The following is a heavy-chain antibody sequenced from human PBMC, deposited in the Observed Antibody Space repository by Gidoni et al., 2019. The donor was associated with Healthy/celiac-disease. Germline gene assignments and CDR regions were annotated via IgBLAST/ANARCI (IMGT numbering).Heavy chain of an antibody. CDR1: GGTFSSYA. CDR3: ARDSGSLPRYYYYGMDV. V-gene: IGHV1-69*01. D-gene: IGHD1-26*01. CDR2: IIPIFGTA. Sequence: QVQLVQSGAEVTKPGSSVKVSCKASGGTFSSYAISWVRQAPGQGLEWMGGIIPIFGTANYAQKFQGRVTITADESTSTAYMELSSLRSEDTAVYYCARDSGSLPRYYYYGMDVWGQGTTVTVSS. J-gene: IGHJ6*02.